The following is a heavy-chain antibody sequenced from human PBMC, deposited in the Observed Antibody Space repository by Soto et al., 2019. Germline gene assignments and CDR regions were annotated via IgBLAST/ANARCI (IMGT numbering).Heavy chain of an antibody. CDR2: INHSGST. D-gene: IGHD6-13*01. Sequence: SETLSLTCAVYGGSFSGYYWSWIRQPPGKGLEWIGEINHSGSTNYNPSLKSRVTISVDTSKNQFSLKLSSVTAADTAAYYCARGQQRFRPAFAYYHYLMDVCGQGTTVTVSS. CDR3: ARGQQRFRPAFAYYHYLMDV. CDR1: GGSFSGYY. V-gene: IGHV4-34*01. J-gene: IGHJ6*02.